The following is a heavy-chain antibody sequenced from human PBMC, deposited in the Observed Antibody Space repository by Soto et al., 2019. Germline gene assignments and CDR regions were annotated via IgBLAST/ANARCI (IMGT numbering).Heavy chain of an antibody. CDR3: ARDSRSSSWYY. V-gene: IGHV1-69*01. CDR1: GCTLSRYA. CDR2: TFAIFGTA. J-gene: IGHJ4*02. Sequence: VFCDASGCTLSRYAISWVRNATGQGRELMGGTFAIFGTASYAQKFQGRVTITADESTSTAYMELSSLTSEDTAVYYCARDSRSSSWYYWGQGTLVTVSS. D-gene: IGHD6-13*01.